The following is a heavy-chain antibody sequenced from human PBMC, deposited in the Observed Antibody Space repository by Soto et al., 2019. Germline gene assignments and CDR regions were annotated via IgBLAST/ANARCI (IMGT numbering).Heavy chain of an antibody. CDR3: AISQPSSTRLELYYDCYYGMDD. CDR2: IIPISDTT. J-gene: IGHJ6*02. Sequence: QVQLVQSGAEVKKPGSSVKVSCKASGGTFSSYAISWVRQAPGQGLEWMGGIIPISDTTNYAQKFQGRVPSTAYKATSTAYVQQSTVKSEDTTVYYDAISQPSSTRLELYYDCYYGMDDWGQGTTVTVSS. V-gene: IGHV1-69*06. D-gene: IGHD2-2*01. CDR1: GGTFSSYA.